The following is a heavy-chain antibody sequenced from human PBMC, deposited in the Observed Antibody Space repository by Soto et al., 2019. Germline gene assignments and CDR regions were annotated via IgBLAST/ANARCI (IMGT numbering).Heavy chain of an antibody. Sequence: QMQLVQSGPEVKKPGTSVKVSCKASGITFSTSAMQWVRQARGQRLEWIGWIVVGSGHTNYAQKFQERITITRDMSXSKXYMELSSLRSEDTAVYYCAATIIAVSGTGYYGMDVWGQGTTVTVSS. V-gene: IGHV1-58*02. D-gene: IGHD6-19*01. CDR2: IVVGSGHT. J-gene: IGHJ6*02. CDR3: AATIIAVSGTGYYGMDV. CDR1: GITFSTSA.